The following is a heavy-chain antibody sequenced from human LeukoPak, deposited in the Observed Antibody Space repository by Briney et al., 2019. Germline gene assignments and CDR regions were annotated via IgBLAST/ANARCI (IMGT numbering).Heavy chain of an antibody. Sequence: GGSLRLSCAASGFTFSSYAMSWVRQAPGKGLEWVSAISGSGGSTYYADSVKGRFTISRDNSKNTLYLQMNSLRAEDTAIYYCAKRLYYDSSGYYYHNWFDPWGQGTLVTVSS. J-gene: IGHJ5*02. CDR3: AKRLYYDSSGYYYHNWFDP. D-gene: IGHD3-22*01. CDR1: GFTFSSYA. CDR2: ISGSGGST. V-gene: IGHV3-23*01.